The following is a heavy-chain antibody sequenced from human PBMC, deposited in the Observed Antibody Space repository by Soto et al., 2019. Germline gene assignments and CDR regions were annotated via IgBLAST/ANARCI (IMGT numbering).Heavy chain of an antibody. CDR2: INPNSGGT. CDR3: ARRAMVYYGMDV. D-gene: IGHD5-18*01. J-gene: IGHJ6*02. CDR1: GYTFTGYY. V-gene: IGHV1-2*04. Sequence: ASVKVSCQASGYTFTGYYMHWVRQAPGQGLEWMGWINPNSGGTNYAQKFQGWVTMTRDTSISTAYMELSRLRSDDTAVYYCARRAMVYYGMDVWGQGTTVTVSS.